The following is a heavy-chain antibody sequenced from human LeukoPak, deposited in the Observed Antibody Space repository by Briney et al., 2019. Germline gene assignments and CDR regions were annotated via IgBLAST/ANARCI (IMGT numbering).Heavy chain of an antibody. D-gene: IGHD3-9*01. CDR1: GGSISRYY. CDR3: ARSYSNTGYYYYGMDV. Sequence: KPSETLSLTCTVSGGSISRYYWSWIRQPPGKGLEWIAYIYWSGTSNYNPSLKSRVTISLDTSKNQFSLKMSSVTAADTAVYYCARSYSNTGYYYYGMDVWGQGTPVPVSS. CDR2: IYWSGTS. J-gene: IGHJ6*02. V-gene: IGHV4-59*01.